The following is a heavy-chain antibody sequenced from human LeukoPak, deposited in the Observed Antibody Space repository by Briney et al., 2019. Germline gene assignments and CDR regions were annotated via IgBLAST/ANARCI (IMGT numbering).Heavy chain of an antibody. J-gene: IGHJ4*02. CDR3: AREGHYYDSSGYYF. Sequence: GRSLRLSCAASGFTFSYYGMQWVRQAPGKGLEWVSYISSSSSTIYYADSVKGRFTISRDNAKNSLYLQMNSLRDEDTAVYYCAREGHYYDSSGYYFWGQGTLVTVSS. CDR2: ISSSSSTI. D-gene: IGHD3-22*01. CDR1: GFTFSYYG. V-gene: IGHV3-48*02.